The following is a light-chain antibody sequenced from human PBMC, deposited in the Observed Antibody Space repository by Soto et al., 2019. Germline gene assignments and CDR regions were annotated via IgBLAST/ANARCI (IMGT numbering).Light chain of an antibody. Sequence: IQLTQTPSSLSASVGDRVTITCRASQGISSFLAWYQQKPGKAPKLLIYAASSLQSGVPSRFSGSGFGTDFPLTITSLPPEYFAYYYCQQVESYPSTFGGGTKVEIK. CDR2: AAS. J-gene: IGKJ4*01. V-gene: IGKV1-9*01. CDR1: QGISSF. CDR3: QQVESYPST.